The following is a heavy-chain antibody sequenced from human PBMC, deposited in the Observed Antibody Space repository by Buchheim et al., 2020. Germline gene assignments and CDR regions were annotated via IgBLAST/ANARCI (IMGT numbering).Heavy chain of an antibody. Sequence: QVQLQESGPGLVKPSEILSLTCTVSGASISSYYWSWIRQAPGKGLEWIGYIYNSGSPNSNPSLKSRVPILVDTSKNQFSLRLSSVTAADTAVHYCARKPGSSGGLGEFDYWGQGTL. V-gene: IGHV4-59*01. CDR1: GASISSYY. J-gene: IGHJ4*02. CDR3: ARKPGSSGGLGEFDY. CDR2: IYNSGSP. D-gene: IGHD6-19*01.